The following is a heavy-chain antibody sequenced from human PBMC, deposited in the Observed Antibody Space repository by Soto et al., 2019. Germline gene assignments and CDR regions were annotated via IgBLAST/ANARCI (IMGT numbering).Heavy chain of an antibody. D-gene: IGHD6-13*01. CDR1: GDSIIGANW. CDR2: IYHSGST. CDR3: AREGTSSWKPIDY. V-gene: IGHV4-4*02. J-gene: IGHJ4*02. Sequence: SETLSLTCAVSGDSIIGANWWTWVRQSPEKGLEWIGEIYHSGSTKYNPSLKSRVTMSVNKSKTQFSLRLTSVTAADTALYYCAREGTSSWKPIDYWGQGIVVPVSS.